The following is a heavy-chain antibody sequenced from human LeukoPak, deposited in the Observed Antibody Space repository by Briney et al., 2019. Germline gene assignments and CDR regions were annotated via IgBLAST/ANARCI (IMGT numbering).Heavy chain of an antibody. V-gene: IGHV3-30*02. Sequence: GGSLRLSCAASGFIFSSYGMHWVRQAPGKGLEWVAFIQYDGSNKYYADSVKGRFTISRDNSKNTLYLQMNSLRAEDTAVYYCASATMVRGANPFDYWGQGTLVTVSS. D-gene: IGHD3-10*01. CDR1: GFIFSSYG. CDR2: IQYDGSNK. J-gene: IGHJ4*02. CDR3: ASATMVRGANPFDY.